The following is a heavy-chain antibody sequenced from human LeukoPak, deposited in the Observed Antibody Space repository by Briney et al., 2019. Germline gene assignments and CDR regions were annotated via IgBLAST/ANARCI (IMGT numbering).Heavy chain of an antibody. CDR2: IFVGSDNT. CDR1: GFTFSSSA. Sequence: EASVKVSCKASGFTFSSSAVQWVRQARGQRLESIGWIFVGSDNTNYAQQSQGRVTITRDMSTRTVYMESSSLRSDDTAVYYCAAEKRPYCSGGSCYPDAFDIWGQGTMVTVSS. V-gene: IGHV1-58*01. J-gene: IGHJ3*02. D-gene: IGHD2-15*01. CDR3: AAEKRPYCSGGSCYPDAFDI.